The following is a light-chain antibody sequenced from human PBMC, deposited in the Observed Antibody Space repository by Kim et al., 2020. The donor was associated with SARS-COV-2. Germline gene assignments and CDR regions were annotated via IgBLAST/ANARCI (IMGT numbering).Light chain of an antibody. CDR3: TSYTSSSTVV. CDR1: SSDVGGYNY. Sequence: QSALTQPASVSGSPGQSITISCTGISSDVGGYNYVSWYQQHPGKAPKLMIYAVSKRPSGVSNRFSGSKSGNTASLTISGLQAEDEADYYCTSYTSSSTVVFGGGTQLTVL. CDR2: AVS. J-gene: IGLJ2*01. V-gene: IGLV2-14*03.